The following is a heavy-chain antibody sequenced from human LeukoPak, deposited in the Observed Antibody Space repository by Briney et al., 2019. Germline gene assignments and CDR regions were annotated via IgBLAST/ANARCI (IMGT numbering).Heavy chain of an antibody. D-gene: IGHD2-2*01. CDR1: GFTFSSYA. CDR2: ISYDGSNK. J-gene: IGHJ6*02. Sequence: GGSLRLSCAASGFTFSSYAMHWVRQAPGKGLEWVAVISYDGSNKYYADSVKGRFTISRDNSKNTLYLQMNSLRAEDTAVYYCARERDIVVVPAAFYGMDVWGQGTMVTVSS. CDR3: ARERDIVVVPAAFYGMDV. V-gene: IGHV3-30-3*01.